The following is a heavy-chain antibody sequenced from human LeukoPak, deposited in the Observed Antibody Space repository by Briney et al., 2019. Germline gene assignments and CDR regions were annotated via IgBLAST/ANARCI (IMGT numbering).Heavy chain of an antibody. J-gene: IGHJ4*02. Sequence: GGSLRLSCAASGFTFSNYAMRWVRQAPGKGLEWVSGISGSGDSTYYADSVKGRFTISRNNSKNTLFLQMNSLRPEDTAVYYCASRSGLNRGLGTTVVTRFDYWGQGTLVTVSS. CDR3: ASRSGLNRGLGTTVVTRFDY. CDR2: ISGSGDST. V-gene: IGHV3-23*01. D-gene: IGHD4-23*01. CDR1: GFTFSNYA.